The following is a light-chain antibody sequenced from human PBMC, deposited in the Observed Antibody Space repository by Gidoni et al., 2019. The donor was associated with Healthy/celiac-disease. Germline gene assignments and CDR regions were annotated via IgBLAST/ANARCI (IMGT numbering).Light chain of an antibody. J-gene: IGLJ7*01. CDR3: QVWDSSSDHAV. CDR1: NIGSKS. CDR2: DDS. V-gene: IGLV3-21*02. Sequence: SYVLTHPPPVSVPPGQTARIPCGGNNIGSKSVHWYQQKPGQAPVLVVYDDSDRPSGIPERFSGSNSGNTATLTISRVEAGDEADYYCQVWDSSSDHAVFGGGTQLTVL.